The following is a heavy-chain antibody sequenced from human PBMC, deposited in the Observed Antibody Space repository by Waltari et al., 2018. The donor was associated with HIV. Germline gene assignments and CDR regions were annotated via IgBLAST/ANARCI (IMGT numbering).Heavy chain of an antibody. CDR3: ARLYGDYWYFDL. V-gene: IGHV4-61*02. D-gene: IGHD4-17*01. J-gene: IGHJ2*01. Sequence: QVQLQESGPGLVKPSQTLSLTCTVSGGSISSGSYYWSWIRQPAGKGLEWIGRIYTSGSTNSNPSLKSRGTISVDTSKNQFSLKLSSVTAADTAVYYCARLYGDYWYFDLWGRGTLVTVSS. CDR2: IYTSGST. CDR1: GGSISSGSYY.